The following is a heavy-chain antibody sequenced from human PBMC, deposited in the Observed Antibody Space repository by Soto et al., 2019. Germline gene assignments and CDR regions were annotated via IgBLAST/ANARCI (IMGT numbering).Heavy chain of an antibody. V-gene: IGHV3-21*01. Sequence: GGSLRLSCAASGFTFSSYSMNWVRQAPGKGLEWVSSISSSSSYIYYADSVKGRFTISRDNAKNSLYLQMNSLRAEDTAVYYCARADIVVVVAADYYYGMDVWGQGTTVTVSS. CDR3: ARADIVVVVAADYYYGMDV. J-gene: IGHJ6*02. CDR2: ISSSSSYI. D-gene: IGHD2-15*01. CDR1: GFTFSSYS.